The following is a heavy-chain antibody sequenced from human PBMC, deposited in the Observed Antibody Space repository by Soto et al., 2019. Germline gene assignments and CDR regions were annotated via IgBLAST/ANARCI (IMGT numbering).Heavy chain of an antibody. J-gene: IGHJ6*02. CDR1: GYTFTSYG. Sequence: ASVKVSCKASGYTFTSYGISWVRQAPGQGLEWMGWISAYNGNTNYAQKLQGRVTITTDTSTSTAYMELRSLRSDDTAVYYCAGSSIAARPPKLYGMDVWGQGTTVTVSS. CDR3: AGSSIAARPPKLYGMDV. D-gene: IGHD6-6*01. CDR2: ISAYNGNT. V-gene: IGHV1-18*01.